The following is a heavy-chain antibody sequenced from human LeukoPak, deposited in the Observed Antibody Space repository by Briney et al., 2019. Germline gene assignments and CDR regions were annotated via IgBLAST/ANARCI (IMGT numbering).Heavy chain of an antibody. V-gene: IGHV4-59*01. CDR2: IYYSGST. Sequence: SETLSLTCTVSGGSMSSYYWSWIRRPPGKGLEWIGYIYYSGSTNYNPSLKSRVTISVGTSKNQFSLKLSSVTAADTAVYYCARDRCSGGSCHSDYWGQGTLVTVSS. CDR3: ARDRCSGGSCHSDY. D-gene: IGHD2-15*01. CDR1: GGSMSSYY. J-gene: IGHJ4*02.